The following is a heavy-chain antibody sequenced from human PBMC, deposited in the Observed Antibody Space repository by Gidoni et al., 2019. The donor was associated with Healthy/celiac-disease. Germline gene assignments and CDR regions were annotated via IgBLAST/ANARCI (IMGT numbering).Heavy chain of an antibody. CDR1: GFTFDDYA. CDR3: AKDGVTMVRGVIS. Sequence: EVQLVESGGGLVQPGRSLRLSCAASGFTFDDYAMHWVRQAPGKGLEWVSGISWNSGSIGYADSVKGRFTISRDNAKNSLYLQMNSLRAEDTALYYCAKDGVTMVRGVISWGQGTLVTVSS. J-gene: IGHJ4*02. V-gene: IGHV3-9*01. CDR2: ISWNSGSI. D-gene: IGHD3-10*01.